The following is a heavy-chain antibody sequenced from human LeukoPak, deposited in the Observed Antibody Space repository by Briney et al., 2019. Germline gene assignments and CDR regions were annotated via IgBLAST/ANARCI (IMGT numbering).Heavy chain of an antibody. J-gene: IGHJ4*02. D-gene: IGHD3-10*01. V-gene: IGHV3-48*03. Sequence: GGSLRLSCAASGFTFSSYEMNWVRQAPGKGLEWVSYISSSGSTVYYADFVKGRFTISRDNAKNSLYLQMNSLRAEDTAVYYCAREEYYGSGSYYKGPLFDYWGQGTLVTVSS. CDR2: ISSSGSTV. CDR3: AREEYYGSGSYYKGPLFDY. CDR1: GFTFSSYE.